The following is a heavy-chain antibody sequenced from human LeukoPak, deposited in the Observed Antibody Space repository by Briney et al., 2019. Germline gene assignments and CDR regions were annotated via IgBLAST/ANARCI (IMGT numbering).Heavy chain of an antibody. J-gene: IGHJ4*02. Sequence: GGSLRLSCVASGFSFNFYGMSWVRQAPGKGVEWVSSVGGGPDIHHADSVKGRFTGSRDDAKSTVYLQMNSLRVEDTAIYFCAKDATRGNGIWDHFDSWGQGTLVTVSS. CDR2: VGGGPDI. D-gene: IGHD1-26*01. CDR1: GFSFNFYG. CDR3: AKDATRGNGIWDHFDS. V-gene: IGHV3-23*01.